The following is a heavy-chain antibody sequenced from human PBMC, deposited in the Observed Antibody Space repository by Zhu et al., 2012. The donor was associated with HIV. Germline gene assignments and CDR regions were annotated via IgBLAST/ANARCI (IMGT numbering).Heavy chain of an antibody. CDR1: GYSISSAYS. D-gene: IGHD3-10*01. Sequence: QVHLQESGPGLVKPSETLSLTCTVSGYSISSAYSWGWIRQLPGMGLEWIGSIYYTGTTYYNPSLKSRVIISADTSKNHFSLXLNSVTATDTAVYYCARDIWFVSYWGSWFDPWGQGIPVTVSS. J-gene: IGHJ5*02. CDR3: ARDIWFVSYWGSWFDP. CDR2: IYYTGTT. V-gene: IGHV4-38-2*02.